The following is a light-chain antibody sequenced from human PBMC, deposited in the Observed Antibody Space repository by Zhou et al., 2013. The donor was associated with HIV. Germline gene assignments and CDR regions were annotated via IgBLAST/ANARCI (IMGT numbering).Light chain of an antibody. J-gene: IGKJ1*01. Sequence: ETVMTQSPATLSVSPGERVTLSCRASQSVRINLAWYQQKGGQAPKLLIYAASTRATGIPARFSGSGSATEFSLTISSLQSEDYAVYFCQQYYDWPPWTFGQGTKVEIK. CDR1: QSVRIN. CDR2: AAS. CDR3: QQYYDWPPWT. V-gene: IGKV3-15*01.